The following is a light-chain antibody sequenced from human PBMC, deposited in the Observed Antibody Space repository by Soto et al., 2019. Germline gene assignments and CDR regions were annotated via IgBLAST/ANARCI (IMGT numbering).Light chain of an antibody. CDR1: QSITSW. CDR2: AAA. Sequence: DIQMTQSPSSVSASVGDRVTITCRASQSITSWLAWYQQKPGKAPKLLISAAANLQSGVPSRFSGSGSGTDFTLTIRSLQPEDFATYYCQQGNSFPISFGQGTRLEIK. V-gene: IGKV1-12*01. CDR3: QQGNSFPIS. J-gene: IGKJ5*01.